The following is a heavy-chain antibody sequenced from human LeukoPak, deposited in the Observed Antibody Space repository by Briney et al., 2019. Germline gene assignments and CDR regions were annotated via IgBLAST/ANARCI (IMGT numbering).Heavy chain of an antibody. CDR1: GFTFSSYS. D-gene: IGHD6-13*01. Sequence: GGSLRLSCAASGFTFSSYSMNWVRQAPGKGLEWVSSISSSSSYIYYADSVKGRFTISRDNAKSSLYLQMNSLRAEDTAVYYCARVRIAAAGGFDYWGQGTLVTVSS. J-gene: IGHJ4*02. CDR3: ARVRIAAAGGFDY. V-gene: IGHV3-21*01. CDR2: ISSSSSYI.